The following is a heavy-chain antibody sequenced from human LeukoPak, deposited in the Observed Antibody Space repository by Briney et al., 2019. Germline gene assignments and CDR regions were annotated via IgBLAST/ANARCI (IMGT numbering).Heavy chain of an antibody. J-gene: IGHJ5*02. CDR2: INPNSGGT. V-gene: IGHV1-2*04. Sequence: ASVKVSCKASGYSFTGYYMHWVRQAPGQGLEWMGWINPNSGGTNYAQKFQGWVTMTRDTSISTAYMELSRLRSDDTAVYYCARGIAQSPIYYGSGEDWFDPWAREPWSPSPQ. CDR3: ARGIAQSPIYYGSGEDWFDP. CDR1: GYSFTGYY. D-gene: IGHD3-10*01.